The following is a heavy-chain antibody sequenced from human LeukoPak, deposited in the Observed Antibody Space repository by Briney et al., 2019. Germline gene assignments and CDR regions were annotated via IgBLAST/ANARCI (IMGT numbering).Heavy chain of an antibody. CDR2: ISGSGGST. J-gene: IGHJ4*02. CDR1: GFTFSSYA. V-gene: IGHV3-23*01. CDR3: ATSRSLDY. Sequence: GGSLRLSCAASGFTFSSYAMSWVRQAPGKGLEWVSAISGSGGSTYYADSVKGRFTISRDNAKNSVYLQMNSLRAEDTAVYYCATSRSLDYWGQGTPVTVSS.